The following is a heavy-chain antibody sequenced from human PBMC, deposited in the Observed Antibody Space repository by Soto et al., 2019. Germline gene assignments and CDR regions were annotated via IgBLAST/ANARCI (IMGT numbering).Heavy chain of an antibody. CDR1: GGPISSYY. CDR3: ARERTVTSHGDYYYYGMDV. J-gene: IGHJ6*02. V-gene: IGHV4-59*01. D-gene: IGHD4-17*01. Sequence: PSETLSLTCNVSGGPISSYYWSWIRQPPGQGLEWIGYIYYSGSTNYNPSLKSRVTISVDTSKNQFSLKLSSVTAADMAVYYCARERTVTSHGDYYYYGMDVWGQGTTVTVS. CDR2: IYYSGST.